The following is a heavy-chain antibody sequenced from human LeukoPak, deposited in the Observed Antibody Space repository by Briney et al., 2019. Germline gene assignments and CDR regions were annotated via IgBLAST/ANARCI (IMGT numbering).Heavy chain of an antibody. D-gene: IGHD2-2*01. CDR2: IYTSGST. Sequence: SETLSLTCTVSGGSISSYYWSWIRQPAGKGLEWIGRIYTSGSTNYNPSPKSRVTMSVDTSKNQFSLKLSSVTAADTAVYYCARVDCSSTSCSNYYYGMDVWGQGTTVTVSS. J-gene: IGHJ6*02. CDR1: GGSISSYY. V-gene: IGHV4-4*07. CDR3: ARVDCSSTSCSNYYYGMDV.